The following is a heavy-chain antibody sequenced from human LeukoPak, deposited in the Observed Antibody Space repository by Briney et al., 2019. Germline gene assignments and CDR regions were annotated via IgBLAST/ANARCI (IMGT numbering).Heavy chain of an antibody. CDR3: ARDSNWYDAFDI. Sequence: SETLSLTCTVSGGSISSYYWSWIRQPPGKGLEWIGYIYYSGSTHYNPSLKSRVTISVDTSKNQFSLKLSSVTAADTAVYYCARDSNWYDAFDIWGQGTMVTVSS. D-gene: IGHD6-13*01. CDR1: GGSISSYY. J-gene: IGHJ3*02. V-gene: IGHV4-59*01. CDR2: IYYSGST.